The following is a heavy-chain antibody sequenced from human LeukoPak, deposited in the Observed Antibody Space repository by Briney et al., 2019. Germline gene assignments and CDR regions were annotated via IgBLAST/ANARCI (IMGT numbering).Heavy chain of an antibody. J-gene: IGHJ4*02. V-gene: IGHV4-59*08. CDR2: IYYSGST. D-gene: IGHD5-24*01. CDR3: ARLKVEMATITFDY. Sequence: SSETLSLTCTVSGGSISSYYWSWIRQPPGKGLEWIGYIYYSGSTNYNPSLKSRVTISVDTSKNQFSLKLSSVTAADTAVYYCARLKVEMATITFDYWGQGTLVSVSS. CDR1: GGSISSYY.